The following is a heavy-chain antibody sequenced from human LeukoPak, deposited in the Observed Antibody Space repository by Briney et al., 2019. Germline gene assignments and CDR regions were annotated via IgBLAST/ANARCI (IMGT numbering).Heavy chain of an antibody. CDR2: INPNSGGT. V-gene: IGHV1-2*02. D-gene: IGHD6-13*01. CDR1: GYTFTGYY. Sequence: ASVKVSCKASGYTFTGYYMHWVRQAPGQGLEWMGWINPNSGGTNYAQKFQGRVTMTRDTSISTAYMELSRLRSDDTAVYYCARDRGSRQQLVIYYYMDVWGKGTTVTVSS. J-gene: IGHJ6*03. CDR3: ARDRGSRQQLVIYYYMDV.